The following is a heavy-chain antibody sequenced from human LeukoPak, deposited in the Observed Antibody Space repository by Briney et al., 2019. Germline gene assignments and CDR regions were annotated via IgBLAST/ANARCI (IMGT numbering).Heavy chain of an antibody. CDR2: IYYSGST. D-gene: IGHD6-13*01. J-gene: IGHJ4*02. CDR3: SRRNSSCLVPRFDY. Sequence: PSETLSLTCTVSGGSIISSSYYWGWIRQPPGKGLEWIGSIYYSGSTYYNPSLKSRVTISVDTSKNQFSLKLSSVTAADTAVYSCSRRNSSCLVPRFDYWGQGTLVTVSS. CDR1: GGSIISSSYY. V-gene: IGHV4-39*01.